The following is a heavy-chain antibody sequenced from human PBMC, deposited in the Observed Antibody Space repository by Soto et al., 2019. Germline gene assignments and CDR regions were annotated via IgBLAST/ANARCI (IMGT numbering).Heavy chain of an antibody. CDR3: AKDSSGWYDAFDI. D-gene: IGHD6-19*01. V-gene: IGHV3-23*01. CDR1: GFTFSSYA. Sequence: EVQLLESGGGLVQPGGSLRLSRAASGFTFSSYAMSWVRQAPGKGLEWVSAISGSGGSTYYADSVKGRFTISRDNSKNTLYLQMNSLRAEDTAVYYCAKDSSGWYDAFDIWGQGTMVTVSS. CDR2: ISGSGGST. J-gene: IGHJ3*02.